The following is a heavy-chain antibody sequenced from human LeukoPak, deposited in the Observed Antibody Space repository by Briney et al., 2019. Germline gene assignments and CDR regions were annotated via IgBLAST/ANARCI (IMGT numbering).Heavy chain of an antibody. CDR1: GGTFSDYA. J-gene: IGHJ6*04. CDR3: AGIPVFGVVLHQEPV. Sequence: GASVKVSCKASGGTFSDYALNWERQAPGQGLEWMGVFIPVLGTANSTQNFQDRLSITADISTHTVYMELSSLKSEDTAVYFCAGIPVFGVVLHQEPVWGKGTTVTVSS. CDR2: FIPVLGTA. V-gene: IGHV1-69*10. D-gene: IGHD2-8*01.